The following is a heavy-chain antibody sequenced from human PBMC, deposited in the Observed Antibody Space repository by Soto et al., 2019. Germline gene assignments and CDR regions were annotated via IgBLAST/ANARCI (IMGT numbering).Heavy chain of an antibody. CDR3: ARWGTTGGLDV. D-gene: IGHD3-16*01. CDR2: TSYDGSDK. CDR1: GFTFRSYV. J-gene: IGHJ1*01. Sequence: QVQLVESGGGVVQPGTSLRVSCVGSGFTFRSYVIHWVRQAPGKGLEWVALTSYDGSDKYYGDSVRGRFTISRDNSRNTVDLKMDRLRVEDTAIYYCARWGTTGGLDVWGQGTLVSVSS. V-gene: IGHV3-30*19.